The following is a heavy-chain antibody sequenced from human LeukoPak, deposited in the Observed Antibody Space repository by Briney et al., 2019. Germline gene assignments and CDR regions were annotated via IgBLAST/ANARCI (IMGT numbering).Heavy chain of an antibody. V-gene: IGHV3-30-3*01. CDR3: AKDRRRLTTVTLFDY. J-gene: IGHJ4*02. D-gene: IGHD4-17*01. CDR2: ISYDGSNK. Sequence: GGSLRLSCAASGFTFGSYAMHWVRQAPGKGLEWVAVISYDGSNKYYADSVKGRFTISRDNSKNTLYLQMNSLRAEDAAVYYCAKDRRRLTTVTLFDYWGQGTLVTVSS. CDR1: GFTFGSYA.